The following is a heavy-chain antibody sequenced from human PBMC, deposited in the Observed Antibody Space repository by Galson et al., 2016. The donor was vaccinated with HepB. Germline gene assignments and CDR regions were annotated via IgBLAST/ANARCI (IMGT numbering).Heavy chain of an antibody. CDR3: AKVRGTFCSSTSCYHFDY. Sequence: SLRLSCAASGFNFTNFAMSWVRQAPVKGLEWVSVISHRGDDTYYSDSVKGRFTISRDNSKNTVSLQMNSLRAEDTALYFCAKVRGTFCSSTSCYHFDYWGQGTLVAVSS. D-gene: IGHD2-2*01. V-gene: IGHV3-23*01. J-gene: IGHJ4*02. CDR2: ISHRGDDT. CDR1: GFNFTNFA.